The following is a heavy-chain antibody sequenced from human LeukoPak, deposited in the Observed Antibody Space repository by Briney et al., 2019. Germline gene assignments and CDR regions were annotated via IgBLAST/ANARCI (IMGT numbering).Heavy chain of an antibody. J-gene: IGHJ4*02. D-gene: IGHD2-15*01. CDR3: ARDLSWYPDCSAGSCYFDY. V-gene: IGHV3-21*01. CDR1: GFTFSSYS. CDR2: ISSSSSYI. Sequence: GGSLRLSCAASGFTFSSYSMNWVRQAPGKGLEWVSSISSSSSYIYYADSVKGRFTISRDNAKNSLYLQMNSLRAEDTAVYYCARDLSWYPDCSAGSCYFDYWGQGTLVTVSS.